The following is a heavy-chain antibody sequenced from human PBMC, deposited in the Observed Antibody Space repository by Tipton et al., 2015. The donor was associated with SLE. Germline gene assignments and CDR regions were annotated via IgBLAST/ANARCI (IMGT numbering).Heavy chain of an antibody. CDR2: IKHDGSET. J-gene: IGHJ4*02. CDR3: ARYPGRTYPVDY. CDR1: GFSLNDAW. V-gene: IGHV3-7*01. Sequence: SLRLSCAASGFSLNDAWMNWVRLAPGKGLEWVANIKHDGSETYYVDSVRGRFTVFRDNAKNSLYLQMDSLRAEDTAVYYCARYPGRTYPVDYWGQGTLVTVSS.